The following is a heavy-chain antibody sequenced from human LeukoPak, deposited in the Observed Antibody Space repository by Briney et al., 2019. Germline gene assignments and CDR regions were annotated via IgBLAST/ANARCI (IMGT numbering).Heavy chain of an antibody. V-gene: IGHV3-7*01. CDR2: IKQDGSEK. Sequence: GGSLRLSCAASGFTFSSYWMSWVRQAPGKGLEWVANIKQDGSEKYYVDSVKGRFTISRDNAKNSLYLQMNSLRAEDTAVYYCARGARVLLWFGELLDDAFDIWGQGTMVTVSS. CDR1: GFTFSSYW. CDR3: ARGARVLLWFGELLDDAFDI. J-gene: IGHJ3*02. D-gene: IGHD3-10*01.